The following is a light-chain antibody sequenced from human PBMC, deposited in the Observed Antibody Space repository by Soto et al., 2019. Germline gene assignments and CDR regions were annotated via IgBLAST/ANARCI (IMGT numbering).Light chain of an antibody. J-gene: IGKJ1*01. CDR1: QSISDW. V-gene: IGKV1-5*01. Sequence: DIQMTQSPSTLSASVGDRVTITCRASQSISDWLAWYQQKPGKAPKLLIYGISNLEIGVPSRFSGSGSGTEFTLTISGLQPDDFATYYCQQYNSYSFGQGTKVEIK. CDR3: QQYNSYS. CDR2: GIS.